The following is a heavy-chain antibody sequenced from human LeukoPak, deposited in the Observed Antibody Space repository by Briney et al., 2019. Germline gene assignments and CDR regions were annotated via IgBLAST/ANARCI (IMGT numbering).Heavy chain of an antibody. D-gene: IGHD6-13*01. J-gene: IGHJ4*02. Sequence: GGSLRLSCAASGFTFSSYAMHWVRQAPGKGLEWVAVISYDGSNKYYADSVKGRFTISRDNSKNTLYLQMNSLRAEDTAVYYCARDGQQLVLDYWGQGTLVTVSS. V-gene: IGHV3-30-3*01. CDR2: ISYDGSNK. CDR3: ARDGQQLVLDY. CDR1: GFTFSSYA.